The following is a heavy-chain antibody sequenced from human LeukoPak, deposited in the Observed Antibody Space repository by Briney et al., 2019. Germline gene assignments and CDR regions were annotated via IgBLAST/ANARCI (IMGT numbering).Heavy chain of an antibody. J-gene: IGHJ4*02. CDR2: ITGGGSGI. CDR3: AKWGDYDVLTGYYVSDY. CDR1: GFTFSDYA. Sequence: GGSLRLSCAASGFTFSDYAMSWVRQAPGKGLEWVSAITGGGSGIYYADSMKSRFTISRDNSKNTLYLQINSLRAEDTAVYYCAKWGDYDVLTGYYVSDYWGQGTLVTVSS. D-gene: IGHD3-9*01. V-gene: IGHV3-23*01.